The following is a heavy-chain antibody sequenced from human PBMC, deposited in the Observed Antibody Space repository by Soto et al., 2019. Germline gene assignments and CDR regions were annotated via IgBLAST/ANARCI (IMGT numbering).Heavy chain of an antibody. CDR1: GFTFSSYA. CDR2: ISYDGSNK. CDR3: AREIEDYGDYWYYFDY. D-gene: IGHD4-17*01. V-gene: IGHV3-30-3*01. Sequence: QVQLVESGGGVVQPGRSLRLSCAASGFTFSSYAMHWVHQAPGKGLEWVAVISYDGSNKYYADSVKGRFTISRDNSKNTLYLQMNSLRAEDTAVYYCAREIEDYGDYWYYFDYWGQGTLVTVSS. J-gene: IGHJ4*02.